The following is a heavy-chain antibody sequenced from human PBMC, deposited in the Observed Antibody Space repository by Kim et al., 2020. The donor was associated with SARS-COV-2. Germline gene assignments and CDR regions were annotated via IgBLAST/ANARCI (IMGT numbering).Heavy chain of an antibody. Sequence: SVKGRFTISRDNSKNTLYLQMNSLRAEDTAVYYCARGGYCSSTSCPPFDYWGQGTLVTVSS. J-gene: IGHJ4*02. V-gene: IGHV3-30*01. CDR3: ARGGYCSSTSCPPFDY. D-gene: IGHD2-2*01.